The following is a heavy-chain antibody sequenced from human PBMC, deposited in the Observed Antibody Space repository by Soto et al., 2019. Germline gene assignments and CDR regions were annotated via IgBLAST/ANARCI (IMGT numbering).Heavy chain of an antibody. V-gene: IGHV4-39*07. CDR2: IYYSGST. J-gene: IGHJ6*02. D-gene: IGHD1-20*01. CDR1: GGSISSSSYY. Sequence: SETLSLTCTVSGGSISSSSYYWGWIRQPPGKGLEWIGSIYYSGSTYYNPSLKSRVTISVDTSKNQFSLKLSSVTAADTAVYYCAREANWSNDYYYSGTDVWGQGTTVPVS. CDR3: AREANWSNDYYYSGTDV.